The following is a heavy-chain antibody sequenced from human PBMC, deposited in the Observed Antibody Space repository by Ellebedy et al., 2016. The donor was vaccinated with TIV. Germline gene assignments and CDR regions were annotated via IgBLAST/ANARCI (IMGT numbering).Heavy chain of an antibody. V-gene: IGHV3-23*01. CDR1: GFTFSSYA. D-gene: IGHD5-24*01. CDR3: AKDAREKARISWEYDY. Sequence: PGGSLRLSCAASGFTFSSYAMSWVRQAPGKGLEWVSTISNTGSRTYYADSVEGRFIISRDNSKKTLYLQMNSLRAEDTAVYYCAKDAREKARISWEYDYWGQGTLVTVSS. J-gene: IGHJ4*02. CDR2: ISNTGSRT.